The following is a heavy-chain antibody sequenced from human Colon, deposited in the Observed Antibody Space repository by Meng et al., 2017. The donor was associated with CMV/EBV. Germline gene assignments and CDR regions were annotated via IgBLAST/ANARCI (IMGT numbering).Heavy chain of an antibody. J-gene: IGHJ4*02. D-gene: IGHD2-8*02. CDR3: ARILLGSRGADY. V-gene: IGHV3-7*01. CDR1: GFSFSSYW. CDR2: IKQDGSEK. Sequence: GESLKISCAASGFSFSSYWMSWVRQAPGKGLEWVANIKQDGSEKYYVDSVKGRFTISRDNAKNSLYLQINSLRVEDTAIYYCARILLGSRGADYWGQGTLVTVSS.